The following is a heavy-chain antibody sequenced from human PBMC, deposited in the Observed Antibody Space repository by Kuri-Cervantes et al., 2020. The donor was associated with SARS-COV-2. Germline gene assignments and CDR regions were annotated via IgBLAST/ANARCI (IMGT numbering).Heavy chain of an antibody. D-gene: IGHD3-22*01. CDR3: ARGDPKPYDSRFVHAFDI. Sequence: GGSLRLSCKASGGTFSNFAITWVRQAPGQGLEWMGGIIPIFRKLNYAQKFQGRVTITADEPTTTAYMELSSLKSEDTAVYYCARGDPKPYDSRFVHAFDIWGQGTMVTVSS. CDR1: GGTFSNFA. J-gene: IGHJ3*02. V-gene: IGHV1-69*01. CDR2: IIPIFRKL.